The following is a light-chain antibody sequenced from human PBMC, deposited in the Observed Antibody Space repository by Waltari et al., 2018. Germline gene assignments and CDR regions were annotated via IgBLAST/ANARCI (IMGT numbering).Light chain of an antibody. V-gene: IGKV1-39*01. CDR1: QSIGNY. J-gene: IGKJ1*01. Sequence: DLQLTPSPSSLSCSVDLIVTCTSRASQSIGNYLNWYQQKPGKGPKLLIFAASSLQSGVPSRFSGSGSGTDFTLTIRSLKSEDFATYYGQQSFSVPWTFGQGTKVEIK. CDR2: AAS. CDR3: QQSFSVPWT.